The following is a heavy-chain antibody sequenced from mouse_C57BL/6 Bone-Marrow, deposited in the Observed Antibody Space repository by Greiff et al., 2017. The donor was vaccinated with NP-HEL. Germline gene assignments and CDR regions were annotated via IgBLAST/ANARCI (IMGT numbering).Heavy chain of an antibody. J-gene: IGHJ2*01. CDR3: TTALLLPRSDY. V-gene: IGHV14-4*01. Sequence: EVQLQQSGAELVRPGASVKLSCTASGFNIKDDYMHWVKQRPEQGLEWIGWIDPENGDTEYASKFQGKATITADTSSNTAYLQLSSLTSEDTAVYYCTTALLLPRSDYWGQGTTLTVSS. CDR1: GFNIKDDY. CDR2: IDPENGDT. D-gene: IGHD1-1*01.